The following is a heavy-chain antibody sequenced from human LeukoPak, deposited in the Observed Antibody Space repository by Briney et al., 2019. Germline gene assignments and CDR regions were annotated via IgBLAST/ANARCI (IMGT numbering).Heavy chain of an antibody. V-gene: IGHV4-59*01. CDR3: ARYYYDSSGYYYNN. Sequence: PSETLSLTCTVSGGSISSYYWSWIRQPPGKGLEWIGYIYYSGSTNYNPSLKRRVTISVDTTKNQFSLKLSSVTAADTAVYYCARYYYDSSGYYYNNWGQGTLVTVSS. CDR2: IYYSGST. J-gene: IGHJ4*02. CDR1: GGSISSYY. D-gene: IGHD3-22*01.